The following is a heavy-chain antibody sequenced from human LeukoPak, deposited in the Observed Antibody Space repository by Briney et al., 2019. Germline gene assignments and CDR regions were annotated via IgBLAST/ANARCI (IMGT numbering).Heavy chain of an antibody. V-gene: IGHV3-30*03. CDR2: ISYDGSNK. Sequence: GGSLRLSCAASGFTFSSYSMNWVRQAPGKGLEWVAVISYDGSNKYYADSVEGRFTISRDNSKNTLYLQMNSLRAEDTAVYYCARSDSSAIYGDYWGQGTLVTVSS. CDR3: ARSDSSAIYGDY. J-gene: IGHJ4*02. CDR1: GFTFSSYS. D-gene: IGHD3-22*01.